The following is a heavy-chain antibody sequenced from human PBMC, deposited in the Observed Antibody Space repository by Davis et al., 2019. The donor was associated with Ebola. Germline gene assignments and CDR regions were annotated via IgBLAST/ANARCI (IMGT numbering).Heavy chain of an antibody. CDR1: GFTFSSYG. CDR2: IWYDGSNK. D-gene: IGHD3-16*01. J-gene: IGHJ6*02. V-gene: IGHV3-33*08. CDR3: ASDPRGGADGMDV. Sequence: GESLKISCAASGFTFSSYGMHWVRQAPGKGLEWVAVIWYDGSNKYYADSVKGRFTISRDNAKNSLYLQMNSLRAEDTAVYYCASDPRGGADGMDVWGQGTTVTVSS.